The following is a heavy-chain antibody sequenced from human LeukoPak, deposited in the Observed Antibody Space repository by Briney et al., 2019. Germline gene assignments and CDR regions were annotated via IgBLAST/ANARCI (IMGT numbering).Heavy chain of an antibody. CDR1: GGSISSSSYY. J-gene: IGHJ3*02. Sequence: PSETLSLTCTVSGGSISSSSYYWGWIRQPPGKGLEWIGSIYYSGSTYYNPSLKSRVTISVDTSKNQFSLKLSSVTAADTAVYYCAKVMGWLLGAFDIWGQGTMVTVSS. CDR2: IYYSGST. CDR3: AKVMGWLLGAFDI. D-gene: IGHD5-24*01. V-gene: IGHV4-39*07.